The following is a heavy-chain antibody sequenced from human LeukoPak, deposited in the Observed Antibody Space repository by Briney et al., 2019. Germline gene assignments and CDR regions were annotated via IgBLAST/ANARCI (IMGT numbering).Heavy chain of an antibody. Sequence: GGSLRLSCAASGFTFSSYAMSWVRQAPGEGLEWVSAISGSGGSTYYADSVKGRFTISRDNSKNTLYLQMNSLRAEDTAVYYCAKSLVPQDYFDYWGRGTLVTVSS. CDR1: GFTFSSYA. V-gene: IGHV3-23*01. CDR2: ISGSGGST. D-gene: IGHD2-2*01. CDR3: AKSLVPQDYFDY. J-gene: IGHJ4*02.